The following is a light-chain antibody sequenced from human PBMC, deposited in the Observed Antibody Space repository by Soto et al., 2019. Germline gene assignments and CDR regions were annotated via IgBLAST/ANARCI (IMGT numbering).Light chain of an antibody. V-gene: IGKV3-20*01. CDR2: GAS. CDR1: QSFSSNY. CDR3: HHYGNSPKT. Sequence: EIVLTQSPGTLSLSPGERATLSCRASQSFSSNYLAWYQQKHGQAPRLLIHGASTRATGTPDRFSGSGSGTDFTRTISRLEPEDFAVYYCHHYGNSPKTFGQGTKVEIK. J-gene: IGKJ1*01.